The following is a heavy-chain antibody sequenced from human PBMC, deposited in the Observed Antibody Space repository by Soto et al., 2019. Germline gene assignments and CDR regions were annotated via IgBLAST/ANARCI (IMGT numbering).Heavy chain of an antibody. CDR1: GFTFSNYG. J-gene: IGHJ4*02. CDR3: AKFGHSSEHHRGSFFDS. CDR2: ISSSGRST. V-gene: IGHV3-23*01. Sequence: PGGSLRLSCVASGFTFSNYGLRWVRQAPGKGLEWVSGISSSGRSTYNADSVTGRLTISRDNSKNTLYLQMNSLRAEDTAVYYCAKFGHSSEHHRGSFFDSWGQGTLVTVSS. D-gene: IGHD6-25*01.